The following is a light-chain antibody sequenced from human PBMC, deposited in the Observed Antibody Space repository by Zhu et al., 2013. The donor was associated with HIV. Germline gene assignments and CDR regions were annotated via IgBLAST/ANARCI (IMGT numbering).Light chain of an antibody. CDR3: SSYTGTRTVVI. CDR2: EVS. Sequence: QSALTQPASVSGSPGQSITISCTGTSSDVGGYNYVSWYQQYPGKAPKVMIYEVSNRPSGVPHRFSGSKSGNTASLTISGLQAEDEADYYCSSYTGTRTVVIFGGGTKLTVL. CDR1: SSDVGGYNY. V-gene: IGLV2-14*01. J-gene: IGLJ2*01.